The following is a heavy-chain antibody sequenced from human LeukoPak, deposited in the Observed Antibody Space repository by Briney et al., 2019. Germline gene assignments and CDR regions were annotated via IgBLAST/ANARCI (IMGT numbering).Heavy chain of an antibody. D-gene: IGHD5-18*01. J-gene: IGHJ4*02. Sequence: GGSLRLSCTASGFTFSNAWMNWVRQAPGKGLEWVGRIVSKTDGGRTNYAAPVKGRFTISRDDSKNTVYLQMNSLKTEDTAVYYCTRDTDYWGQGTLVTVSS. CDR1: GFTFSNAW. CDR2: IVSKTDGGRT. V-gene: IGHV3-15*07. CDR3: TRDTDY.